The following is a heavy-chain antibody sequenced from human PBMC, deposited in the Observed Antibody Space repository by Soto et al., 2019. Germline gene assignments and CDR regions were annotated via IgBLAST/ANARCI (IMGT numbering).Heavy chain of an antibody. CDR3: ARRLKDGNGMDV. D-gene: IGHD2-15*01. CDR2: IDPSDSYT. J-gene: IGHJ6*02. CDR1: GYSFTSYW. V-gene: IGHV5-10-1*01. Sequence: GESLTISCKGSGYSFTSYWISWVRQMPGKGLEWVGRIDPSDSYTNYRPSFQGHVTISADKSISTAYLQWSSLKASDTAMYYCARRLKDGNGMDVWGQGTTVTVSS.